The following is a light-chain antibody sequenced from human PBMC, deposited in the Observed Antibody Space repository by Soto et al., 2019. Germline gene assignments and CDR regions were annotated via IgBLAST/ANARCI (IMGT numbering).Light chain of an antibody. Sequence: DIQMTQSTSSLSASVGDRVTITCQASQNINNYLNWYQQKPGRAPKLLIYDASNLEAGVPSRFRGSGSGTDFTLTISSLQPEDFATYCCQQANSFPRITFGQGTRLEIK. CDR3: QQANSFPRIT. J-gene: IGKJ5*01. CDR1: QNINNY. V-gene: IGKV1-33*01. CDR2: DAS.